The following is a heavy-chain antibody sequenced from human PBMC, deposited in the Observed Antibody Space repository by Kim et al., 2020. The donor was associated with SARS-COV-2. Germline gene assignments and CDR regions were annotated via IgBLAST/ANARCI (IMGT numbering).Heavy chain of an antibody. CDR1: GFTFSEYA. J-gene: IGHJ4*02. Sequence: GGSLRLSCAASGFTFSEYAMHWVRQVPGKGLEWVSNVNWNSDSLAYADSVRGRFTISRDNAKNSLYLQMNTLRVEDTAFYYCAKDISRVPRAGVRGPLIGIDSWGQGILVTVSA. D-gene: IGHD2-21*01. CDR3: AKDISRVPRAGVRGPLIGIDS. CDR2: VNWNSDSL. V-gene: IGHV3-9*01.